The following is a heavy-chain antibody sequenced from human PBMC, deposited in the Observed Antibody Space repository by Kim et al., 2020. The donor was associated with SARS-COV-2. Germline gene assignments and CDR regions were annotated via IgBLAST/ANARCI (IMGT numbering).Heavy chain of an antibody. CDR3: VRSYGSGRSSYWFDP. CDR1: GFTFSTYS. CDR2: ISSTSGTI. Sequence: GGSLRLSCSASGFTFSTYSMNWVRQAPGKGLEWFSYISSTSGTIYYADSVKGRFTISRDNARDSLYLQMNSLRDEDTAVYYCVRSYGSGRSSYWFDPWG. J-gene: IGHJ5*02. D-gene: IGHD3-10*01. V-gene: IGHV3-48*02.